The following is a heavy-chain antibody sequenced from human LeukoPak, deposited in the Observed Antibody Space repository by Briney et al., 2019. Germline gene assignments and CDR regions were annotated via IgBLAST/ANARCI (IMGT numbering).Heavy chain of an antibody. Sequence: GGSLRLSCAVSGFTFSSSWMSWVRQAPGEGLEWVANINQDGSEKYYLDSVKGRFTISRDNAENSLYLHMNSLRAEDTAVYYCARRLGSGWFDPWGQGTLVTVSS. CDR2: INQDGSEK. J-gene: IGHJ5*02. V-gene: IGHV3-7*01. D-gene: IGHD3-10*01. CDR3: ARRLGSGWFDP. CDR1: GFTFSSSW.